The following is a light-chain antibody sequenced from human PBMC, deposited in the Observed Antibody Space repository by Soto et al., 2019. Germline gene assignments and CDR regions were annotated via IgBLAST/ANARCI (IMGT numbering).Light chain of an antibody. V-gene: IGLV2-8*01. J-gene: IGLJ3*02. CDR3: SSYAGGGV. CDR1: SGDVGSYNY. Sequence: QSALTQPPSASGSPGQSVAISWTGTSGDVGSYNYVSWYQQHPGKAPKLIIYEVTKRPSGVPDRFSGSKSGNTASLTVSGLQAEDEADYYCSSYAGGGVFGGGTKLTVL. CDR2: EVT.